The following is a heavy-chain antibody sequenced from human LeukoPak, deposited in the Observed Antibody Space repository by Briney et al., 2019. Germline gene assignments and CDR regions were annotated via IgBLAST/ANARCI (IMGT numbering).Heavy chain of an antibody. J-gene: IGHJ4*02. CDR1: GYTFTGYY. CDR2: INPNSGGT. D-gene: IGHD3-22*01. V-gene: IGHV1-2*06. Sequence: ASVKVSCKASGYTFTGYYMHWVRQAPGQGLEWMGRINPNSGGTNYAQKFQARVTMTRDTSISTAYMELSRLRSDDTAVYYCAREEKDYYDSTYWGQGTLVTVSS. CDR3: AREEKDYYDSTY.